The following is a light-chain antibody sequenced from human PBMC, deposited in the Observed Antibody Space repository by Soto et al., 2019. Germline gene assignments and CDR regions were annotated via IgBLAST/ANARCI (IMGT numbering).Light chain of an antibody. J-gene: IGKJ2*01. CDR2: GAS. CDR1: QSVSSSY. CDR3: QQYGSSPQYT. V-gene: IGKV3-20*01. Sequence: EIVLTQSPGTLSLSPGERATLSCRASQSVSSSYLAWYQQKPGQAPSPLIYGASSRATGIPDRFSGSGSGTDFTLTISRLEPEDFAVYYCQQYGSSPQYTFGQGTKLEIK.